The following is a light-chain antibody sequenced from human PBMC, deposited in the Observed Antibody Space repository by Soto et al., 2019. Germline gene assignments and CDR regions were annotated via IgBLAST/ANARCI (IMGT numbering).Light chain of an antibody. V-gene: IGKV4-1*01. CDR1: QTVLYSSNNKNY. CDR2: WAS. CDR3: QQYYDSSYT. J-gene: IGKJ2*01. Sequence: DIVMTQYPDSLAVSLGERAAINCKSSQTVLYSSNNKNYLAWYQQKPGQPPKLLIYWASTRESGVPDRFSGSGSATDFTLTISSLQAEDVAVYYCQQYYDSSYTFGQGTKLEIK.